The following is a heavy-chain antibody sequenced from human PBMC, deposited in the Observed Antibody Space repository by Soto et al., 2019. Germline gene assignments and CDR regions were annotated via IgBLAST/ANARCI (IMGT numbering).Heavy chain of an antibody. CDR3: ARLVNIFDFDY. CDR2: IYPGDSDT. J-gene: IGHJ4*02. Sequence: GESLKISCNGSGYSFTSYCIGWVLQMPGKGLEWMGIIYPGDSDTRYSPSFQGQVTISADKSISTAYLQWSSLKASDTAMYYCARLVNIFDFDYWGQGTLVTAPQ. D-gene: IGHD2-21*01. V-gene: IGHV5-51*01. CDR1: GYSFTSYC.